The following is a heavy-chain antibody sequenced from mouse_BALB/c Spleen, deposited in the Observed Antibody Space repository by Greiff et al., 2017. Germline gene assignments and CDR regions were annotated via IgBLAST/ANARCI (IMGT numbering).Heavy chain of an antibody. V-gene: IGHV5-12-2*01. CDR1: GFTFSSYT. D-gene: IGHD2-1*01. CDR2: ISNGGGST. J-gene: IGHJ2*01. CDR3: ARHDGNYPFDY. Sequence: EVQGVESGGGLVQPGGSLKLSCAASGFTFSSYTMSWVRQTPEKRLEWVAYISNGGGSTYYPDTVKGRFTISRDNAKNTLYLQMSSLKSEDTAMYYCARHDGNYPFDYWGHGTTLTVSS.